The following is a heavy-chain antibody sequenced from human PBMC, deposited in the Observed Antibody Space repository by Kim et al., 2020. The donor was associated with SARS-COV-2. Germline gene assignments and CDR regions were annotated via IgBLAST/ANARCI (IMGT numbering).Heavy chain of an antibody. J-gene: IGHJ4*02. D-gene: IGHD5-18*01. V-gene: IGHV4-39*01. Sequence: THNNPSIRSRVTISVDTSKNQFSLKLSSVTAADPAVYYCAGGPGYSYAYYWGQGTLVTVSS. CDR3: AGGPGYSYAYY. CDR2: T.